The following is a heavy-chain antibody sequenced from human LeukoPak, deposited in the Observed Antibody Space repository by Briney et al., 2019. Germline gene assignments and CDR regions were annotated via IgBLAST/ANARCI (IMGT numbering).Heavy chain of an antibody. CDR1: GGTFSNYT. V-gene: IGHV1-69*13. D-gene: IGHD2-21*02. Sequence: GASVKVSCKTSGGTFSNYTISWVRQAPGRGLEWMGGIIPLFGPTNYAQGFQGRVTITADESTNTVFMDLSSLTSEDTAMYYCAEDCGADCRHAFDVWGQGTVVTVSS. J-gene: IGHJ3*01. CDR2: IIPLFGPT. CDR3: AEDCGADCRHAFDV.